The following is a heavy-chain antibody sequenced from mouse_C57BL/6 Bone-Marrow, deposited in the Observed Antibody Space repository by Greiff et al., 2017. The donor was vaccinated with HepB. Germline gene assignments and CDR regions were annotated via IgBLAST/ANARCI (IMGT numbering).Heavy chain of an antibody. J-gene: IGHJ3*01. CDR3: TTGYDGYSAWFAY. V-gene: IGHV14-1*01. Sequence: EVKLVESGAELVRPGASVKLSCTASGFNIKDYYMHWVKQRPEQGLEWIGRIDPEDGDTEYAQKFQGKATMTADTSSNTAYLQLSSLTSEDTAVYYCTTGYDGYSAWFAYWGQGTLVTVSA. D-gene: IGHD2-3*01. CDR1: GFNIKDYY. CDR2: IDPEDGDT.